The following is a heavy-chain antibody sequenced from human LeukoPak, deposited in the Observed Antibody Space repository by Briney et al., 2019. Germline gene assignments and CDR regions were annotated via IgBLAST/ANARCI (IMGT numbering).Heavy chain of an antibody. D-gene: IGHD1-26*01. Sequence: GGSLRLSCTASGFSFSNYAMNWVRQAPGKGLEWVSVISGSGGTTYYADSLKGRFTVSRDNSKNTPDLQMNSLRAEDTAVYYCAKEHSRSGSPRVGAFDIWGQGTVVTVSS. CDR3: AKEHSRSGSPRVGAFDI. J-gene: IGHJ3*02. CDR2: ISGSGGTT. CDR1: GFSFSNYA. V-gene: IGHV3-23*01.